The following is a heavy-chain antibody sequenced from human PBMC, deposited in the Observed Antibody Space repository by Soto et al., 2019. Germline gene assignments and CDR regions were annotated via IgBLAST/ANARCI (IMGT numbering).Heavy chain of an antibody. CDR2: IYSSENT. J-gene: IGHJ6*02. CDR1: GDSVSTNSYS. CDR3: ARLNGYCISTNCHGYYGMDV. V-gene: IGHV4-39*01. D-gene: IGHD2-2*03. Sequence: PSETLSLTCTVSGDSVSTNSYSWGWIRQSPGKGLEWIGTIYSSENTYYNPSLLSRVTISVDTSKNEFSLRLSSVTAADTAVYYCARLNGYCISTNCHGYYGMDVWGQGPTVTVSS.